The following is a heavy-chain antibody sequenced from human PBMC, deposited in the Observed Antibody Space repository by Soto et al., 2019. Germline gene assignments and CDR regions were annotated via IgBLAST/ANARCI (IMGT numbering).Heavy chain of an antibody. CDR2: IYYRGST. CDR1: GGSINNYY. V-gene: IGHV4-59*01. D-gene: IGHD5-12*01. Sequence: QVQLQASGPGLVKPSETLSLTCTVSGGSINNYYWSWIRQPPGKGLEWIGYIYYRGSTNYNPSLTSRVTISVDTSKNQFALKLSSVTTADTAVYYCAIFMGNSVAPTYFDYWGQGTLVTVSS. CDR3: AIFMGNSVAPTYFDY. J-gene: IGHJ4*02.